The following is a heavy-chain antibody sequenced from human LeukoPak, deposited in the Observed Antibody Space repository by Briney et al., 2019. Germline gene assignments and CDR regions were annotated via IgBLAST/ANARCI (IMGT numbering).Heavy chain of an antibody. D-gene: IGHD1-26*01. CDR3: ARDCGGEWEFFEAFDI. CDR1: GGTFSSYA. J-gene: IGHJ3*02. V-gene: IGHV1-69*04. Sequence: ASVKVSCKASGGTFSSYAISWVRQAPGQGLEWMGRIIPILGIANYAQKFQGRVTITADKSTSTAYMELSSLRSEDTAVYYCARDCGGEWEFFEAFDIWGQGKMVTVSS. CDR2: IIPILGIA.